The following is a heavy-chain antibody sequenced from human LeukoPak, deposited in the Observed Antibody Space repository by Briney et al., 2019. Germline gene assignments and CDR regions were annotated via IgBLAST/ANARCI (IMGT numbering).Heavy chain of an antibody. D-gene: IGHD3-22*01. CDR2: MSSSVTTI. Sequence: GGSLRLSCAASGFTLSDYFMSWIRQAPGKGLEWVSYMSSSVTTIYYGDSVKGRFTISRDNIKNSLYLQMNSLRADDTAVYCCARGYDYDSAGYFNYWGQGTLVTVSS. V-gene: IGHV3-11*04. CDR3: ARGYDYDSAGYFNY. J-gene: IGHJ4*02. CDR1: GFTLSDYF.